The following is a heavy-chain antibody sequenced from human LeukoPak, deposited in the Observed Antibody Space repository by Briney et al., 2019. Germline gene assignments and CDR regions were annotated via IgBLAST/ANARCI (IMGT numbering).Heavy chain of an antibody. CDR2: IDSSSSYI. D-gene: IGHD1-7*01. CDR1: GFTFSSHS. J-gene: IGHJ3*02. CDR3: ARPGITGTMGYGAFDI. V-gene: IGHV3-21*01. Sequence: GGSLRLSCAASGFTFSSHSINWVRQAPGKGLEWVSSIDSSSSYIYYAGSVKGRFTISRDNAKNSLFLQMNSLRVEDTAVYYCARPGITGTMGYGAFDIWGQGTRVTVSS.